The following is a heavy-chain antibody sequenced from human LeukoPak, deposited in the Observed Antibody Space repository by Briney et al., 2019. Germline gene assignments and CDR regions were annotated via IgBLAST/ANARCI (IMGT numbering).Heavy chain of an antibody. CDR3: ANRGIAAA. D-gene: IGHD6-13*01. V-gene: IGHV4-61*02. Sequence: PSETLSLTCTVSGGSISSGSYYWSWIRQPAGKGLEWIGRIYTSGSTNYNPSLKSRVTISVDTSKNQFSLKLSSVTAADTAVYYCANRGIAAAWGQGTLVTVSS. J-gene: IGHJ4*02. CDR2: IYTSGST. CDR1: GGSISSGSYY.